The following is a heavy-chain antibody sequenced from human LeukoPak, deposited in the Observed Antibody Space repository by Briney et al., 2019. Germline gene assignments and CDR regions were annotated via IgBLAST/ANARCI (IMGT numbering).Heavy chain of an antibody. V-gene: IGHV4-31*03. CDR2: IHYSGST. J-gene: IGHJ5*02. CDR1: GGSISSGGYY. CDR3: ARVRGDWTVGWFDP. Sequence: PSETLSLTCTVSGGSISSGGYYWSWIRQHPGKGLEWIGYIHYSGSTYYNPSLKSRVTISVDTSKNQFSLKLSSVTAADTAVYYCARVRGDWTVGWFDPWGRGTLVTVSS. D-gene: IGHD2-21*02.